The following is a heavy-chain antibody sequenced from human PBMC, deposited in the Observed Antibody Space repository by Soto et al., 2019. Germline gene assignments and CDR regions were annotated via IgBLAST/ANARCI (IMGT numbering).Heavy chain of an antibody. V-gene: IGHV4-61*01. CDR1: GGSVSSGSYY. D-gene: IGHD5-12*01. CDR3: ARDSGLEMATISYFDY. Sequence: PSETLSLTCTVSGGSVSSGSYYWSWIRQPPGKGLEWIGYIYYSGSTNYNPSLKSRVTISEDTSKNQFSLKLSSVTAADTAVYYCARDSGLEMATISYFDYWGQGTLVTVSS. CDR2: IYYSGST. J-gene: IGHJ4*02.